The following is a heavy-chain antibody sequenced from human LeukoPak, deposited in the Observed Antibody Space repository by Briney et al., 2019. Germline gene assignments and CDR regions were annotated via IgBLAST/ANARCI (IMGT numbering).Heavy chain of an antibody. V-gene: IGHV3-23*01. D-gene: IGHD1-14*01. Sequence: PGGSLRLSCAAPGFAFSTYAMSWVRQAPGKGLEWVSALSGSGASTYYADSVKGRFTISRDNSKNTLYLQMNSLRAEDTAVYYCARTGLWRFDYWGRGALVTVSS. CDR1: GFAFSTYA. CDR3: ARTGLWRFDY. CDR2: LSGSGAST. J-gene: IGHJ4*02.